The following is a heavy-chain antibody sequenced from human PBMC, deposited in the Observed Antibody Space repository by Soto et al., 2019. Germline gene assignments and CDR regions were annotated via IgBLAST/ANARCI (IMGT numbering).Heavy chain of an antibody. J-gene: IGHJ6*02. V-gene: IGHV5-51*01. CDR3: ARQAGVTSIYYYYGMDV. CDR2: IYPGDSDT. CDR1: GYSFTSYW. Sequence: GESLKISCKGSGYSFTSYWIDWVRQMPGKGLEWMGIIYPGDSDTRYSPSFQGQVTISADKSISTAYLQWSSLKASDTAMYYCARQAGVTSIYYYYGMDVWGQGTTVTVSS. D-gene: IGHD6-19*01.